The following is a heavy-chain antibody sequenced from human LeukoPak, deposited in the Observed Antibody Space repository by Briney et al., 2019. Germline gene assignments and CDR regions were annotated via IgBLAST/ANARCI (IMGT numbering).Heavy chain of an antibody. V-gene: IGHV4-31*03. CDR3: ASGMYFFDY. D-gene: IGHD1-26*01. J-gene: IGHJ4*02. Sequence: SETLSLTCIVSGGSIRSGAYYWGWIRQHPGKGLEWIGYIYDSGSTNYNPSLKSRVTISADTSKNHFSLKLSSVTAADTAVYYCASGMYFFDYWGQGTLVTVSS. CDR1: GGSIRSGAYY. CDR2: IYDSGST.